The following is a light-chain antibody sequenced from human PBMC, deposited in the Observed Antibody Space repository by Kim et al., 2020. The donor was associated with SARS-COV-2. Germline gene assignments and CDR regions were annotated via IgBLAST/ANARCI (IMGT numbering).Light chain of an antibody. CDR3: QQYNSYPWT. Sequence: DIQMTQSPSTLSASVGDRVTITCRASQSISNWLAWYKQKPGKAPNLLIYKASSLESGVPSRFSGSGSGREFTLTISSLQPDDFATYYCQQYNSYPWTFGQGTKVDIK. J-gene: IGKJ1*01. CDR2: KAS. CDR1: QSISNW. V-gene: IGKV1-5*03.